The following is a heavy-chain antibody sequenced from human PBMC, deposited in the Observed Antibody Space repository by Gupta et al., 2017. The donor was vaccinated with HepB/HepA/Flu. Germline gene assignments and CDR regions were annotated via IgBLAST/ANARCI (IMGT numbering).Heavy chain of an antibody. J-gene: IGHJ2*01. D-gene: IGHD4-17*01. Sequence: EVQLVESGGGLVTPGGALSVSCAAPGFTFSSYRMNWVRRAPGKGLEWVSSISSSSSYIYYADSVKGRFTISRDNAKNSLYLQMNSLRAEDTAVYYCARGANYGDPRWYFDLWGRGTLVTVSS. CDR1: GFTFSSYR. CDR3: ARGANYGDPRWYFDL. V-gene: IGHV3-21*01. CDR2: ISSSSSYI.